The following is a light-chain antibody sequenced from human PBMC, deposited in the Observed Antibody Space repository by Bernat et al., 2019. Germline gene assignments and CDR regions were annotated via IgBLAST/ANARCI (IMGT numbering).Light chain of an antibody. CDR3: QLYGRSPLIT. Sequence: LLLTQSPGTLSLSPGERATLSCRASQSISSSHLAWYQQKPGQAPRLLMFGSSSRAPGTPDRFSGSGSGTDFTLPISRLEPEEFAVYYCQLYGRSPLITFGPGTKLEIK. CDR1: QSISSSH. CDR2: GSS. V-gene: IGKV3-20*01. J-gene: IGKJ3*01.